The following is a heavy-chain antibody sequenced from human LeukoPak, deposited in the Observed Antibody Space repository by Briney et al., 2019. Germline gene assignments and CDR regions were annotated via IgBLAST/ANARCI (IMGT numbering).Heavy chain of an antibody. Sequence: GASVKVCCQAGGYRFTLYFMHRVRRAPGQGLECMGGIHPNYGGSNYAQTIQGRVTNTTHPSISPANMHLSKLRSDDTAVCDCASCDRNYYSCGYCDYWGQGTLVTVSS. V-gene: IGHV1-2*01. J-gene: IGHJ4*02. D-gene: IGHD3-22*01. CDR3: ASCDRNYYSCGYCDY. CDR2: IHPNYGGS. CDR1: GYRFTLYF.